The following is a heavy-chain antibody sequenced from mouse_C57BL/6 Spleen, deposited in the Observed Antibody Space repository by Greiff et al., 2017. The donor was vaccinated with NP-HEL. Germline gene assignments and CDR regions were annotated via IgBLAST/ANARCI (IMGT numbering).Heavy chain of an antibody. CDR2: ISSGSSTI. D-gene: IGHD2-3*01. J-gene: IGHJ2*01. V-gene: IGHV5-17*01. Sequence: EVKVVESGGGLVKPGGSLKLSCAASGFTFSDYGMHWVRQAPEKGLEWVAYISSGSSTIYYADTVKGRFNISRENAKNTLFLQMTSLRSEDTAMYYCARRAYDGWGFDYWGQGTTLTVSS. CDR3: ARRAYDGWGFDY. CDR1: GFTFSDYG.